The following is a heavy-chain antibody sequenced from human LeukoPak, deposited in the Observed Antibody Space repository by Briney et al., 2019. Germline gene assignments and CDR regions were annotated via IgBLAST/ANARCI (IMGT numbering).Heavy chain of an antibody. D-gene: IGHD6-13*01. CDR2: INPSGGGT. V-gene: IGHV1-46*01. Sequence: ASVKVSCKASGYTFSSYKMHWVRQAPGQGLEWMGIINPSGGGTSYAQKLQGRVTMTRDTSSSTVYMELSSLTSEDTAVYYCARDSSNWSLDYWGQGTLVTVCS. J-gene: IGHJ4*02. CDR1: GYTFSSYK. CDR3: ARDSSNWSLDY.